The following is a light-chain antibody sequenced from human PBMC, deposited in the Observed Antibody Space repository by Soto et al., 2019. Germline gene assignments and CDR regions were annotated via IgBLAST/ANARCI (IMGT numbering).Light chain of an antibody. J-gene: IGKJ4*01. CDR3: QQRVNWPPLT. CDR2: DAS. V-gene: IGKV3-11*01. CDR1: QSISSY. Sequence: EVVMTQSPASLSLSPGERATLSCRASQSISSYLAWYQQKPGHAPRLLIYDASNRATGNPARFSGSGSGTDCTLTISSLEPEDFAVYYCQQRVNWPPLTFGGGTKVEI.